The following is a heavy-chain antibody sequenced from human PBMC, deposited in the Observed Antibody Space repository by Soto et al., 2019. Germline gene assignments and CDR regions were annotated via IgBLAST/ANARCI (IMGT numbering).Heavy chain of an antibody. CDR1: GYTFTSYG. CDR2: ISAYNGNT. J-gene: IGHJ4*02. CDR3: ARDRNYGGNSASAPGRAFAY. Sequence: QVQLVQSGAEVKKPGASVKVSCKASGYTFTSYGISWVRQAPGQGLEWMGWISAYNGNTNYAQKLQGRVTMTTDTSTSTAYMELRSLRSDDTAVYSCARDRNYGGNSASAPGRAFAYWGQGTLVTVSS. D-gene: IGHD4-17*01. V-gene: IGHV1-18*01.